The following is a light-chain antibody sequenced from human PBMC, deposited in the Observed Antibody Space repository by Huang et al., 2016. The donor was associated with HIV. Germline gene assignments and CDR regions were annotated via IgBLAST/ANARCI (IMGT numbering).Light chain of an antibody. CDR2: GAS. J-gene: IGKJ1*01. CDR3: QQYNNWPRRT. V-gene: IGKV3-15*01. CDR1: QSVGSN. Sequence: EIVMTQSPATLSVSPGERATLSGRASQSVGSNLSWSQQKPGQAPRLLIYGASARATGLPARFSGNGSGTEFTLTISSLQSEDFAVYYCQQYNNWPRRTFGQGTKVEIK.